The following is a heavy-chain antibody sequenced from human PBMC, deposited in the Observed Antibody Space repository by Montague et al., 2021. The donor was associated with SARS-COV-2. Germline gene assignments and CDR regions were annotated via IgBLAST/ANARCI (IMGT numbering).Heavy chain of an antibody. CDR3: ARARSTMIVVVDAFDI. J-gene: IGHJ3*02. D-gene: IGHD3-22*01. CDR2: IYYSGST. CDR1: GGSISSGGYY. V-gene: IGHV4-31*03. Sequence: TLSLTCTVSGGSISSGGYYCSWIRQHPGKGLEWIGYIYYSGSTYYNPSLKSRVTISVDTSKNQYSLKLSSVTAADTAVYYCARARSTMIVVVDAFDIWGQGTMVTVSS.